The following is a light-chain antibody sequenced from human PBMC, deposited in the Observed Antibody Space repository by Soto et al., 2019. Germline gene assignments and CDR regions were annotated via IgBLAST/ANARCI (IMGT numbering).Light chain of an antibody. CDR3: AGWDDSLHGLL. Sequence: QSVLTQPPSASGTPGQRVTISCSGGSSNIGTNYVYWYQQLPGTAPKLLIYRNNLRPSGAPDRFSATKSGTSASLAISGLPSEDEGDYFCAGWDDSLHGLLFGAGTKLTVL. CDR2: RNN. J-gene: IGLJ1*01. V-gene: IGLV1-47*01. CDR1: SSNIGTNY.